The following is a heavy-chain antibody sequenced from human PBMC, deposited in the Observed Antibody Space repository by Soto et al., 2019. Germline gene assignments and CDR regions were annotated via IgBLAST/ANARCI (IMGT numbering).Heavy chain of an antibody. Sequence: PSETLSLTCTVSGDFIRSYCWSWVRQPPGKGLEWIGYISYSGGTNYNPSLKSRVTMSVDTSESQFSLQLDSVTAADTAVYYCSRVFGAYWYFDYWGQGMLVTVSS. V-gene: IGHV4-59*01. CDR2: ISYSGGT. CDR1: GDFIRSYC. D-gene: IGHD2-8*02. J-gene: IGHJ4*02. CDR3: SRVFGAYWYFDY.